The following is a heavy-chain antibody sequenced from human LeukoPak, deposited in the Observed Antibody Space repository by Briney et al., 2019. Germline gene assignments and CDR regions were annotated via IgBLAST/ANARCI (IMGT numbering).Heavy chain of an antibody. CDR2: IYHSGST. V-gene: IGHV4-38-2*02. CDR1: GYSISSGYY. J-gene: IGHJ6*03. D-gene: IGHD3-10*01. Sequence: LSETLSLTCTVSGYSISSGYYLGWIRQPPGKGLEWIGCIYHSGSTYYHPSLKSRVAISVDTSKNQFSLKLSSVTAADTAVYYCARVGFGELLYYYYMDVWGKGTTVTVSS. CDR3: ARVGFGELLYYYYMDV.